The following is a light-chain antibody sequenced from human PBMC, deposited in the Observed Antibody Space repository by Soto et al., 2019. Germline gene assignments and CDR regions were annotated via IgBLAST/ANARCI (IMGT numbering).Light chain of an antibody. CDR2: GAS. CDR1: QSVSSSY. V-gene: IGKV3-20*01. Sequence: EIVLTQSPGTLSLSPGERATLCCRASQSVSSSYFAWYQQKPGQAPRLLIYGASGRATGIPDRFSGSGSGTDFTLTISRLEPEDFAVYYCQQYGSSPMYTFGQGTKLEIK. CDR3: QQYGSSPMYT. J-gene: IGKJ2*01.